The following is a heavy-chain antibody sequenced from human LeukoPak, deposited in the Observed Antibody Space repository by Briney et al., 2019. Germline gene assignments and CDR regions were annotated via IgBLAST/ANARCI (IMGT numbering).Heavy chain of an antibody. CDR2: INPKSGGT. CDR3: ARTMVRGVIIPGY. CDR1: GYTFTDYF. Sequence: PSASVKVSCKASGYTFTDYFMHWVRQAPGQGLEWMGWINPKSGGTSYAQKFQGRVTMTRDTSISTAYMELSRLRSDDTAVYYCARTMVRGVIIPGYWGQGTLVTVSS. J-gene: IGHJ4*02. V-gene: IGHV1-2*02. D-gene: IGHD3-10*01.